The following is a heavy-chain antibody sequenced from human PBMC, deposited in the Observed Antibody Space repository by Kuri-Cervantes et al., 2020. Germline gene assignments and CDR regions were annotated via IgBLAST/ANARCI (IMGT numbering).Heavy chain of an antibody. CDR3: AKNRGFGDNYFDY. V-gene: IGHV3-23*01. Sequence: GGSLRLSCAASGFTFSNYAMTWVRQAPGKGLDWVSSISGAGGTIYYADSVKGRFTISRDNSKNALYLQMNSLRVEDRAVYYCAKNRGFGDNYFDYWGQGTLVTVSS. D-gene: IGHD4-17*01. CDR2: ISGAGGTI. J-gene: IGHJ4*02. CDR1: GFTFSNYA.